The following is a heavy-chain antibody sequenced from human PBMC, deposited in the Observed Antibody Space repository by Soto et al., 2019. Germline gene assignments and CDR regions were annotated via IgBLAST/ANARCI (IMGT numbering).Heavy chain of an antibody. J-gene: IGHJ6*02. CDR3: ALDASYYSLWSGYYPSRNGMDV. V-gene: IGHV3-33*01. CDR1: GFTFSSFG. CDR2: IWYDGSKK. D-gene: IGHD3-3*01. Sequence: QVQVVESGGGVVQPGRSLRLSCAASGFTFSSFGMHWVRQAPGKGLEWVSLIWYDGSKKSYGDSVKGRFTISRDNSRNTVYLQMNSLRAEDTSVYYCALDASYYSLWSGYYPSRNGMDVWGQGTTVTVSS.